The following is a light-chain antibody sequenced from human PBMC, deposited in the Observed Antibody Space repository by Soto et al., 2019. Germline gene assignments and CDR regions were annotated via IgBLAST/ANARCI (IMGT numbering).Light chain of an antibody. J-gene: IGLJ2*01. CDR1: RSDVGGYNY. V-gene: IGLV2-14*01. CDR2: EVR. Sequence: QSALTQPASVSGSPRQSITISCTGTRSDVGGYNYVSWYQQHPGKAPKLMIYEVRNRPSGISNRFSGSKSGYTASLTISGLQAEDEADYYCSASTIGGNVVFGGGTKLTVL. CDR3: SASTIGGNVV.